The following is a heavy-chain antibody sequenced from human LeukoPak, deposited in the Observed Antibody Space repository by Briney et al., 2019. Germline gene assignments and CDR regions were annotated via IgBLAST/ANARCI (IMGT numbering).Heavy chain of an antibody. Sequence: SETLSLTCPVSGGSISSGGYYWSWIRQPPGKGLEWIGYIYHSGSTYYNSSLKSRVTISVDRSKNQFSLRLSSVTAADTAVYYCARGSLAAAGVFDYWGQGTLVTVSS. CDR3: ARGSLAAAGVFDY. D-gene: IGHD6-13*01. V-gene: IGHV4-30-2*01. CDR1: GGSISSGGYY. J-gene: IGHJ4*02. CDR2: IYHSGST.